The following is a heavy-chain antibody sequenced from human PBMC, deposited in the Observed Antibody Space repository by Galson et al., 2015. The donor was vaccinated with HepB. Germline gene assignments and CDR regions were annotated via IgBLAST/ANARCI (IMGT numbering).Heavy chain of an antibody. D-gene: IGHD3-22*01. V-gene: IGHV3-30*18. Sequence: SLRLSCAASGFTFSSYGMHWVRQAPGKGLEWVAVISYDGSNKYYADSVKGRFTISRDNSKNTLYLQMNSLRAEDTAVYYCAKDILPVYDSSGYYPYYYYGMDVWGQGTTVTVSS. J-gene: IGHJ6*02. CDR3: AKDILPVYDSSGYYPYYYYGMDV. CDR2: ISYDGSNK. CDR1: GFTFSSYG.